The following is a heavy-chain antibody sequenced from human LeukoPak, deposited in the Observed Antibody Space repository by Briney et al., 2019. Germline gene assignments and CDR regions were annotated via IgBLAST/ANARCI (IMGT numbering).Heavy chain of an antibody. CDR2: FDPEDGET. CDR1: GYTLSELA. CDR3: ARDLAMYSPDLDY. V-gene: IGHV1-24*01. D-gene: IGHD1-26*01. Sequence: ASVKVSCKVSGYTLSELAIHWVRQAPGKGLEWMGGFDPEDGETVYAQKFQGRVTMTEDTSTDTAYMEVGSLRSDDTAVFYCARDLAMYSPDLDYWGQGTLVTVSS. J-gene: IGHJ4*02.